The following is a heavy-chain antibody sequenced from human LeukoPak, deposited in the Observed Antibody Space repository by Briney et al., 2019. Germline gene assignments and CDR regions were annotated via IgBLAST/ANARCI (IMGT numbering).Heavy chain of an antibody. V-gene: IGHV3-66*02. CDR3: ARDRDDSSVLHYFDY. CDR2: LYHGDRT. J-gene: IGHJ4*02. D-gene: IGHD3-22*01. CDR1: GFTVEDHF. Sequence: GGSLRLSCAASGFTVEDHFMSWVRQAPGKGLEWVSVLYHGDRTHYADSVKRRFTISRASSKNTLYLQMQSLRAEDTAVYYCARDRDDSSVLHYFDYWGQGTLVTVSS.